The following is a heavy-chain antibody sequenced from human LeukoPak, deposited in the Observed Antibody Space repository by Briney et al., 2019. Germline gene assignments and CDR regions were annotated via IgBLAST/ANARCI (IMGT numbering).Heavy chain of an antibody. CDR3: ARIHPWELDY. CDR2: IYHSGST. CDR1: GYSISSGYY. D-gene: IGHD1-26*01. V-gene: IGHV4-38-2*02. Sequence: SETLSLTCTVSGYSISSGYYWGWIRQPPGKGLEWIGSIYHSGSTYYNPSLKSRVTISVDTSKNQFSLKLSSVTAADTAVYYCARIHPWELDYWGQGTLVTVSS. J-gene: IGHJ4*02.